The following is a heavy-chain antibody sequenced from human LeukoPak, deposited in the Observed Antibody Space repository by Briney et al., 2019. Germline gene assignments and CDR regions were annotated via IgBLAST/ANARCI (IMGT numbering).Heavy chain of an antibody. CDR2: ISGSGGST. J-gene: IGHJ4*02. V-gene: IGHV3-23*01. Sequence: GGSLRLSCAASGFTFSSYAMSWVRQAPGKGLEWVSAISGSGGSTYYADSVKGRFTISRDNSKNTLYLQMNSLRAEDTAVYYCAKRPELRFLERLLMYFDYWGQGTLVTVSS. CDR1: GFTFSSYA. CDR3: AKRPELRFLERLLMYFDY. D-gene: IGHD3-3*01.